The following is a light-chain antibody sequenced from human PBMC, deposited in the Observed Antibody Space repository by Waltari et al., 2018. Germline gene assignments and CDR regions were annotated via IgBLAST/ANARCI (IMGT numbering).Light chain of an antibody. J-gene: IGKJ5*01. CDR2: QAS. Sequence: DIQMTQSPSTLSASVGDRVTISCRASQIINTWLAWYQERPGKVPNLLIYQASTLKSGVPSRFSGSGSGTEFTLTISSLQPDDFATYYCQQQNSDPITFGQGTRLEIK. CDR3: QQQNSDPIT. V-gene: IGKV1-5*03. CDR1: QIINTW.